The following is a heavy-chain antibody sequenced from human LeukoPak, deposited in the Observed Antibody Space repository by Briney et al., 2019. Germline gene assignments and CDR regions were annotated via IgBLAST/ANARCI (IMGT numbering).Heavy chain of an antibody. CDR1: GGSISRYY. CDR2: IYSSA. D-gene: IGHD6-19*01. V-gene: IGHV4-59*01. CDR3: ARRGSSGWHFDY. J-gene: IGHJ4*02. Sequence: SETLSLTCTVSGGSISRYYWSWIRLPPGKGLEWIGYIYSSATYNPSLKGRVTISVDTSKSQFSLKLSSVTAADTAVYYCARRGSSGWHFDYWGQGTLVTVSS.